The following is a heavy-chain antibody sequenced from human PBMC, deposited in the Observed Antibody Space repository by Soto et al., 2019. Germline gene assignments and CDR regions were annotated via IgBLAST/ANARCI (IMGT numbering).Heavy chain of an antibody. Sequence: ASVKVSCKASGYTFTSYYMHWVRQAPGQGLEWMGIINPSGGSTSYAQKFQGRVTMTRDTSTSTVYMELSSLRSEDTAVYCCARDLWVNYYYYYGMDVWGQGTTVTVSS. CDR3: ARDLWVNYYYYYGMDV. J-gene: IGHJ6*02. D-gene: IGHD1-26*01. CDR2: INPSGGST. V-gene: IGHV1-46*01. CDR1: GYTFTSYY.